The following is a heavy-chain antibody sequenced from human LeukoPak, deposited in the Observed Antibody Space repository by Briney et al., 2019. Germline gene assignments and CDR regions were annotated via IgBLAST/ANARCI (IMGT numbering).Heavy chain of an antibody. Sequence: ASVKVSCKASGYTFTGYYMHWVRQAPGQGLEWMGWINPNSGGTNYAQKFQGRVTMTRDTSISTAYMELSRLRSDDTAVYYCARDRNYYDSSGYLGFDYWGQGTLVTVSS. V-gene: IGHV1-2*02. CDR2: INPNSGGT. J-gene: IGHJ4*02. D-gene: IGHD3-22*01. CDR3: ARDRNYYDSSGYLGFDY. CDR1: GYTFTGYY.